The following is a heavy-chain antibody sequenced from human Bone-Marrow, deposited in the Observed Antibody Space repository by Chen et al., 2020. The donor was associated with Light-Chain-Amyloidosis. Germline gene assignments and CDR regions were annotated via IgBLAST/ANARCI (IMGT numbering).Heavy chain of an antibody. D-gene: IGHD3-9*01. CDR3: AKDISYDDILPGYPADAFDI. J-gene: IGHJ3*02. V-gene: IGHV3-30*18. CDR1: GFTLNAYG. CDR2: ISYHGTNK. Sequence: QVRLVESGGGVVQPGGSLRLSCAASGFTLNAYGMHWVRQAPGKGLEWVTLISYHGTNKYYADSVKGRFTVSRDTSKNTLYLQMNSLTAQVTAVYYCAKDISYDDILPGYPADAFDIWGQGTMVTVSS.